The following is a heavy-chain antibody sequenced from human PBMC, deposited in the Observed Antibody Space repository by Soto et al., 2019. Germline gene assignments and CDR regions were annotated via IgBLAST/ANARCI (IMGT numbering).Heavy chain of an antibody. CDR2: INPNSGGT. CDR3: ARDAVAGSINWGSPVYYYYMDV. CDR1: GYTFTGYY. V-gene: IGHV1-2*04. D-gene: IGHD6-19*01. Sequence: ASVKVSCKASGYTFTGYYMHWVRQAPGQGLEWMGWINPNSGGTNYAQKFQGWVTMTRDTSISTAYMELSRLRSDDTAVYYCARDAVAGSINWGSPVYYYYMDVWGKGTTVTVS. J-gene: IGHJ6*03.